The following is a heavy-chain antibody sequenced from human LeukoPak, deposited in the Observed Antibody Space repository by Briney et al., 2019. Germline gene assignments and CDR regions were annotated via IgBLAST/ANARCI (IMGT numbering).Heavy chain of an antibody. CDR3: ARIVWNNFFDS. D-gene: IGHD2-21*01. J-gene: IGHJ5*01. CDR1: DDSIDSYY. CDR2: IFTSVNT. V-gene: IGHV4-4*07. Sequence: SETLSLTCTVSDDSIDSYYWTWVRQPPGKGLEWIGHIFTSVNTNYNPSLKSRVTMSVDTSKNQFSLKLRSVTAADTAVYYCARIVWNNFFDSWGQGALVIVSS.